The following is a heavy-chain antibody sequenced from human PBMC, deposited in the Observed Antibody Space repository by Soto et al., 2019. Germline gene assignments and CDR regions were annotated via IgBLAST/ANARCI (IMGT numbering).Heavy chain of an antibody. D-gene: IGHD6-6*01. CDR3: ASKGQLGIYYYYGMDV. V-gene: IGHV1-69*13. J-gene: IGHJ6*02. CDR2: IIPIFGTA. Sequence: ASVKVSCKASGGTFSSYAISWVRQAPGQGLEWMGGIIPIFGTANYAQKLKGRVTITADESTSTAYMEMSSMRSEDTAVFYCASKGQLGIYYYYGMDVWGQGTTVTVSS. CDR1: GGTFSSYA.